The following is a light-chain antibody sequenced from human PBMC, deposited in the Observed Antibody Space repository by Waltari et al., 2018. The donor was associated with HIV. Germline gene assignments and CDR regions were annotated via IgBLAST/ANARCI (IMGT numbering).Light chain of an antibody. CDR1: SPNIGAGYD. CDR3: QSYDSSLSGWV. CDR2: GNN. J-gene: IGLJ3*02. V-gene: IGLV1-40*01. Sequence: QSVLTQPPSVSGAPGQRVTISCTGSSPNIGAGYDVHWYQQLPGTAPTLLIYGNNNRPAGVPDRFSGAKAGTSASLASTGLQAEDEADYYCQSYDSSLSGWVFGGGTKLTVL.